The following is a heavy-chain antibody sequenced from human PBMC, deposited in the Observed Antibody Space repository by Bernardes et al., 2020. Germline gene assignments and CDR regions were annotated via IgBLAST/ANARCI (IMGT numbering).Heavy chain of an antibody. D-gene: IGHD7-27*01. CDR2: IDWDDDK. V-gene: IGHV2-70*01. J-gene: IGHJ6*02. CDR3: ARTLKNPIANWGTYYYYGMDV. Sequence: SGPTLVKPTQTLTLTCTFSGFSLSTSGMCVSWIRQPPGKALEWLALIDWDDDKYYSTSLKTRLTISKDTSKNQVVLTMTNMDPVDTATYYCARTLKNPIANWGTYYYYGMDVWGQGTTVTVSS. CDR1: GFSLSTSGMC.